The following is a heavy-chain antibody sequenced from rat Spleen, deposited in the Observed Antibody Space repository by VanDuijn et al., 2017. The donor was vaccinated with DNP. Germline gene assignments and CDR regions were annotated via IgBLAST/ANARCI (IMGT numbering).Heavy chain of an antibody. CDR3: ARSTYSSSYIYYWHFDF. Sequence: QVQLKESGPGLVQPSQTLSLTCTVSGFSLISYHVHWVRQPPGKGLEWIAAISSGGSTYYNSGLKSRLSISRDTSKSQVFLKMNSLHTEDTAMYFCARSTYSSSYIYYWHFDFWGPGTMVTVSS. V-gene: IGHV2S12*01. CDR2: ISSGGST. D-gene: IGHD1-2*01. J-gene: IGHJ1*01. CDR1: GFSLISYH.